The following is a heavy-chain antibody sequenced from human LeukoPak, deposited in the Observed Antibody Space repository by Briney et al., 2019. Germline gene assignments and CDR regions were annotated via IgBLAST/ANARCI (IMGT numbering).Heavy chain of an antibody. V-gene: IGHV4-59*05. J-gene: IGHJ5*02. CDR3: ARHLDTVLLWFGDLRRNYWFDP. CDR2: ISGSGST. Sequence: SETLSLTCSVSGDSISYFYWSWIRQAAGRGLEWIGRISGSGSTYYNPSLKSRVTISVDTSKNQFSLKLSSVTAADTAVYYCARHLDTVLLWFGDLRRNYWFDPWGQGTLVTVPS. D-gene: IGHD3-10*01. CDR1: GDSISYFY.